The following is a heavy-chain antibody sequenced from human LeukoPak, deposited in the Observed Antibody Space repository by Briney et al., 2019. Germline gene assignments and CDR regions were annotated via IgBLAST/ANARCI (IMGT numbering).Heavy chain of an antibody. J-gene: IGHJ3*01. V-gene: IGHV3-30*18. CDR2: ISSDGNHY. Sequence: GGSLRLSCVASGFSFSTYGMHWVRRAPGKGLEWVAVISSDGNHYFYVDSVKGRFTISRDNSKNTLYLQMDSLRAEDTAFYYCAKEYRDFSGYDYWGQGTMVAVSS. CDR3: AKEYRDFSGYDY. CDR1: GFSFSTYG. D-gene: IGHD5-12*01.